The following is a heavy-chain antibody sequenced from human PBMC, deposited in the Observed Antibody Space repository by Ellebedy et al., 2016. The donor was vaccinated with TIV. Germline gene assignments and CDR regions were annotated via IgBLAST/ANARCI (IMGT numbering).Heavy chain of an antibody. CDR3: ARGDGSGFDY. CDR2: IYYSGST. Sequence: SETLSLTCTVSGGSISSGDSYWSWIRQPPGKGLEWIGYIYYSGSTYYNPSLKSRVTISVDTSKNQFSLKLSSVTAADTAVYYCARGDGSGFDYWGQGTLVTVSS. J-gene: IGHJ4*02. D-gene: IGHD3-10*01. V-gene: IGHV4-30-4*01. CDR1: GGSISSGDSY.